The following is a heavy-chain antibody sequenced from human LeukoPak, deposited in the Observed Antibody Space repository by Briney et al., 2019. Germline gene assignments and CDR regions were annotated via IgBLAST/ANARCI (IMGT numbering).Heavy chain of an antibody. CDR1: GFTFTSSA. V-gene: IGHV1-58*02. CDR3: AADPAWGSYYELSAFDI. D-gene: IGHD3-10*01. Sequence: SVKVSCRASGFTFTSSAMQWVQQARGQRLEWIGWIVVGSGNTNYAQKFQERVTITRDMSTSTAYMELSSLRSEDTAVYYCAADPAWGSYYELSAFDIWGQGTMVTVSS. J-gene: IGHJ3*02. CDR2: IVVGSGNT.